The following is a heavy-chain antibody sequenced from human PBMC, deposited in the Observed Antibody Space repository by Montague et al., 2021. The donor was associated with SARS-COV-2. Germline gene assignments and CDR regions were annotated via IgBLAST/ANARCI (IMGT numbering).Heavy chain of an antibody. CDR3: ARSVVGGTYRHTRWFDP. D-gene: IGHD3-16*02. CDR1: GDSMRSSY. V-gene: IGHV4-59*13. CDR2: TYYSGVA. J-gene: IGHJ5*02. Sequence: SETLSLTCTVSGDSMRSSYWNWIRQPPGKGLEYIGYTYYSGVANYNPPLRSRVTISLDTSKSQFSLNLRSVTAADTAVYYCARSVVGGTYRHTRWFDPWGQGTLVTVFS.